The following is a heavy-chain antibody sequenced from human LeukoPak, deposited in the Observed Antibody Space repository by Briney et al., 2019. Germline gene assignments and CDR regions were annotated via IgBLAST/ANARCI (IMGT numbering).Heavy chain of an antibody. J-gene: IGHJ4*02. D-gene: IGHD1-26*01. Sequence: SETLSLTCAVYGVSFSGYYWSWIRQPPGKGLEWIGEINHSGSTNYNPSLKSRVTISVDTSKNQFSLKLSSVTAADTAVYYCAREVGATYYFDYWGQGTLVTVSS. V-gene: IGHV4-34*01. CDR2: INHSGST. CDR1: GVSFSGYY. CDR3: AREVGATYYFDY.